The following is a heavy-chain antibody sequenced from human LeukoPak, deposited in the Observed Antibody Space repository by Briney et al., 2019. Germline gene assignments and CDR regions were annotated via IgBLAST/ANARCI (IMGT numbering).Heavy chain of an antibody. V-gene: IGHV1-2*02. J-gene: IGHJ4*02. D-gene: IGHD6-13*01. Sequence: ASVKVSCKASGYTFTGYYMHWVRQAPGQGLEWMGWINPNSGGTNYAQKFQGRVTMTRGTSISTAYMELSRLRSDDTAVYYCARERYSSSVIDYWGQGTLVTVSS. CDR2: INPNSGGT. CDR1: GYTFTGYY. CDR3: ARERYSSSVIDY.